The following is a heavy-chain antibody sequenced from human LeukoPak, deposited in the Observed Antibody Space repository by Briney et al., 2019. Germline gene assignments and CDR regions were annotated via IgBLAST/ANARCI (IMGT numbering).Heavy chain of an antibody. V-gene: IGHV1-69*04. Sequence: SVKVSCKASGGTFSSYTIGWVRQAPGQGLEWMGRIIPILGIANYAQKFQGRVTITADKSTSTAYMELSSLRSEDTAVYYCARDVSPTVTTLLDPWGQGTLVTVSS. CDR3: ARDVSPTVTTLLDP. D-gene: IGHD4-17*01. CDR2: IIPILGIA. CDR1: GGTFSSYT. J-gene: IGHJ5*02.